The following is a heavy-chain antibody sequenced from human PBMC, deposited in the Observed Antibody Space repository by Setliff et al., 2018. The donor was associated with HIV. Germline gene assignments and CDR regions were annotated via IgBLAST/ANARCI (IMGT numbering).Heavy chain of an antibody. V-gene: IGHV4-4*07. J-gene: IGHJ3*02. CDR1: GASISSYY. CDR2: IYTSGNM. D-gene: IGHD3-10*01. CDR3: ARAPTHYFGNNKSSWPDAFDI. Sequence: SETLSLTCTVSGASISSYYWNWFRQPAGKGLESLGRIYTSGNMIYNPSPKSRVTMSADTSRNQLSLKLSSVTAADTAVYYCARAPTHYFGNNKSSWPDAFDIWGLGTMVTVSS.